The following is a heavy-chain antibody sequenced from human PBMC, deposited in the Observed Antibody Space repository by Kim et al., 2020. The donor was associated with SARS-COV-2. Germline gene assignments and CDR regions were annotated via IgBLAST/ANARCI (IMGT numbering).Heavy chain of an antibody. J-gene: IGHJ2*01. CDR2: ISGSGGST. CDR3: AKGQGLSQRYYYDSSGYPAWWDFDL. V-gene: IGHV3-23*01. CDR1: GFTFSSYA. Sequence: GGSLRLSCAASGFTFSSYAMSWVRQAPGKGLEWVSAISGSGGSTYYADSVKGRFTISRDNSKNTLYLQMNSLRAEDTAVYYCAKGQGLSQRYYYDSSGYPAWWDFDLWGRGTLVTVSS. D-gene: IGHD3-22*01.